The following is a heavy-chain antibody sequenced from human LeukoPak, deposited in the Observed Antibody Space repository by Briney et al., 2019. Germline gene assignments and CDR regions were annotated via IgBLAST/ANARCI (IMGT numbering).Heavy chain of an antibody. CDR2: INPNSGAP. CDR3: AQVATDY. V-gene: IGHV1-2*02. CDR1: GYTFTGYY. J-gene: IGHJ4*02. D-gene: IGHD5-12*01. Sequence: ASVKVSCKASGYTFTGYYIHWVRQAPGQGLEWMGWINPNSGAPNYAQKFQDRVTMTRDTSISTVYMELTRLRSDDTAVYYCAQVATDYWGQGTLATVSS.